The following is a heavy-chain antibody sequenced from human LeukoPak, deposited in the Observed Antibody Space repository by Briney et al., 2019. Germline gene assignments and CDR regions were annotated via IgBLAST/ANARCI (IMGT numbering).Heavy chain of an antibody. V-gene: IGHV3-23*01. Sequence: PGGSLRLSCAASGFTFSSYAMSWVRQAPGKGLEWVSAISGSGGSTYYADSVKGRFTISRDNSKNTLYLQMNSLRAEDTAVYYCANDTGTYYYDSSGPGEAFDIWGQGTMVTVSS. CDR3: ANDTGTYYYDSSGPGEAFDI. CDR2: ISGSGGST. CDR1: GFTFSSYA. D-gene: IGHD3-22*01. J-gene: IGHJ3*02.